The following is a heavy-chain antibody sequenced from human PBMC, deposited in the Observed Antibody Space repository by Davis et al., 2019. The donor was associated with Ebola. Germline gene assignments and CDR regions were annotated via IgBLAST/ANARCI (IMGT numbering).Heavy chain of an antibody. D-gene: IGHD3-22*01. Sequence: PGGSLRLSCAASGFTFSNYDMSWVRQAPGKGLEWVSAISGSGGSTYYADSVKGRFTISRDNSKNTLYLQMNSLRAEDTAVYYCAKRAYYYDSSGYWCFDYWGQGTLVTVSS. CDR3: AKRAYYYDSSGYWCFDY. CDR2: ISGSGGST. CDR1: GFTFSNYD. V-gene: IGHV3-23*01. J-gene: IGHJ4*02.